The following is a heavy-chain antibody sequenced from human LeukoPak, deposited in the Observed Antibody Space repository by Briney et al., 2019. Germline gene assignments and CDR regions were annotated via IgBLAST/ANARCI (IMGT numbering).Heavy chain of an antibody. CDR1: GGSFSGYY. J-gene: IGHJ4*02. V-gene: IGHV4-34*01. CDR3: ERGGSYYATFYYFDY. Sequence: PSETLSLTCAVYGGSFSGYYWSWIRQPPGKGLEWIGEINHSGSTNYNPSLKSRVTISVDTSKNQFSLKLSSVTAADTAVYYCERGGSYYATFYYFDYWGQGTLVTVSS. CDR2: INHSGST. D-gene: IGHD1-26*01.